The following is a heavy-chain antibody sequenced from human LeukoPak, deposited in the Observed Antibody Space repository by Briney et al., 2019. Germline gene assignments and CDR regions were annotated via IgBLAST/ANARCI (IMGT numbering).Heavy chain of an antibody. CDR3: ASKVMA. CDR2: INQDGRAK. Sequence: PGGSLRLSCAASGFIFSNYWMTWVRQAPGKGLEWVANINQDGRAKHYVASVKGRFTISRDNAKNSLYLQMNSLRADDTAIYYCASKVMAWGQGTLVTVSS. CDR1: GFIFSNYW. V-gene: IGHV3-7*01. J-gene: IGHJ5*02.